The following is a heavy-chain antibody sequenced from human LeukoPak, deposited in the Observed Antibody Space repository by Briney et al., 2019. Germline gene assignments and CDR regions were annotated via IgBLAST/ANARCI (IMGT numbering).Heavy chain of an antibody. V-gene: IGHV3-7*01. D-gene: IGHD5-18*01. J-gene: IGHJ4*02. CDR3: ARDVGYFRFDY. Sequence: PGGSLRLSCAASGFTFSTYWMTWVRQAPGKGLEWVANIKEDGSDKYYVDSVKGRFTISRDNAKNSLYLQMNNLRAEVTAVYYCARDVGYFRFDYWGQGTLVTVSS. CDR2: IKEDGSDK. CDR1: GFTFSTYW.